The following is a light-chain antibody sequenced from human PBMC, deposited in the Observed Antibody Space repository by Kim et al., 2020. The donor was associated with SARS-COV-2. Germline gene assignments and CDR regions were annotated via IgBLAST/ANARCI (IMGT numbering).Light chain of an antibody. CDR1: KGVNDD. V-gene: IGKV3-15*01. CDR2: GGS. Sequence: PGERVTHTCRANKGVNDDLAWYQQKPGQPPRLLVYGGSVTPTYIPARFSGSGSKTEYTLTVTSLQSEDFAIHYCQQYDEWPWTFGQGTKVDI. CDR3: QQYDEWPWT. J-gene: IGKJ1*01.